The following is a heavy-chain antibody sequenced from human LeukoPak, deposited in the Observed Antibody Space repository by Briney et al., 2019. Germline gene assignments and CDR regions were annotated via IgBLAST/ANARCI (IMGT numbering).Heavy chain of an antibody. CDR3: ARDHNWVVDY. V-gene: IGHV1-18*01. CDR2: ISTYNGDT. Sequence: ASVKVSCKASGYTFTSYGIRWVRQAPGQGLEWMGWISTYNGDTNYAQKLQGRVTVTTDTSTSTAYMALRSLRSDDTAVYYCARDHNWVVDYWGRGTLVTVSS. D-gene: IGHD1-1*01. CDR1: GYTFTSYG. J-gene: IGHJ4*02.